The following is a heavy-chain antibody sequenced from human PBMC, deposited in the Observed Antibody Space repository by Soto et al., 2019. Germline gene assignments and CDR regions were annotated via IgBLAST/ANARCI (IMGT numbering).Heavy chain of an antibody. D-gene: IGHD3-9*01. Sequence: ASVKVSCKASGYTFTSYDINWVRQAPGKGLEWVSAISGSGGSTYYADSVKGRFTISRDNSKNTLYLQMKSLRAEDTAVYYCAKDREVILTGYSGDWGQGTLVTVSS. CDR3: AKDREVILTGYSGD. J-gene: IGHJ4*02. CDR1: GYTFTSYD. CDR2: ISGSGGST. V-gene: IGHV3-23*01.